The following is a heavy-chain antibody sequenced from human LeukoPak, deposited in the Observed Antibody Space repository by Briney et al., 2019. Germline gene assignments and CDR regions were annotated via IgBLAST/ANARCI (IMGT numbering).Heavy chain of an antibody. CDR1: GYTFTSYY. CDR3: ARGYDSSGYYYANWFDP. V-gene: IGHV1-69*06. Sequence: ASVKVSCKASGYTFTSYYMHWVRQAPGQGLEWMGGIIPIFGTANYAQKFQGRVTITADKSTSTVYMELSSLRSEDTAVYYCARGYDSSGYYYANWFDPWGQGTLVTVSS. D-gene: IGHD3-22*01. J-gene: IGHJ5*02. CDR2: IIPIFGTA.